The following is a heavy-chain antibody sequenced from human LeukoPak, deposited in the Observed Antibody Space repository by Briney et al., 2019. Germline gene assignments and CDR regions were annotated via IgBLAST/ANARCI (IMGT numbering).Heavy chain of an antibody. Sequence: GGSLRLSCAASGFTFSSYSMNWVRQAPGKGPEWVSSISSSSSYIYYADSVKGRFTISRDNAKNSLYLQMNSLRAEDTAVYYCAKTDLYYYDSSGYYDLWGQGTLVTVSS. CDR3: AKTDLYYYDSSGYYDL. D-gene: IGHD3-22*01. J-gene: IGHJ5*02. V-gene: IGHV3-21*04. CDR2: ISSSSSYI. CDR1: GFTFSSYS.